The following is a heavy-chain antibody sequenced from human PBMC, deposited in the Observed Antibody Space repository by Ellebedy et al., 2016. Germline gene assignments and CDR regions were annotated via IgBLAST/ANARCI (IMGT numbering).Heavy chain of an antibody. V-gene: IGHV4-59*08. CDR2: IYYTGST. J-gene: IGHJ6*02. Sequence: SETLSLTCTVSGGSISHYYWSWIRQPPGKGLEWIGYIYYTGSTNYNPSLKSRVTISVDTSKNQFSLKLSSVTAADTAVYYCARLKHEYGPGLYYYYGMDVWGQGTTVTVSS. CDR1: GGSISHYY. D-gene: IGHD2/OR15-2a*01. CDR3: ARLKHEYGPGLYYYYGMDV.